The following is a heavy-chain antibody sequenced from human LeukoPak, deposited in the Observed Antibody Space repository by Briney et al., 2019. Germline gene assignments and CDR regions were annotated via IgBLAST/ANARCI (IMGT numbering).Heavy chain of an antibody. CDR2: MNSNTRNT. CDR1: GFTLTNFD. V-gene: IGHV1-8*01. CDR3: ARGRRGSSGPWSWYLDL. Sequence: ASVKVSCKASGFTLTNFDINWVRQATGQGLEWMGCMNSNTRNTGYAQEFQGRVTMTRDTSIGTAYMELTNLRSEDTAVYYCARGRRGSSGPWSWYLDLWGRGTLVTASS. D-gene: IGHD3-22*01. J-gene: IGHJ2*01.